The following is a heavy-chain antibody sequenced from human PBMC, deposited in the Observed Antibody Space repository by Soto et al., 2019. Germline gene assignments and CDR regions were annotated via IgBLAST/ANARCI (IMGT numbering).Heavy chain of an antibody. J-gene: IGHJ5*02. D-gene: IGHD2-2*01. CDR2: IIPIFGTA. V-gene: IGHV1-69*01. CDR1: GGTFSSYA. CDR3: ASEVVPAGKPAAEGNCFGH. Sequence: SVNVSFKASGGTFSSYAISWVRQAPGQGLELMGGIIPIFGTANYAQKFQGRVTITADESTSTAYMELSSLRSEDTAVYYCASEVVPAGKPAAEGNCFGHWGDGTLVTESS.